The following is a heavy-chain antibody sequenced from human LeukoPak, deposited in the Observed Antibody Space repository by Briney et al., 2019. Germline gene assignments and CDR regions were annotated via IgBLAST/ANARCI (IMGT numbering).Heavy chain of an antibody. CDR3: ARESSIFCYYYGMDV. D-gene: IGHD3-3*01. J-gene: IGHJ6*02. CDR1: GFTVTGNY. V-gene: IGHV3-53*04. CDR2: IYTGGYT. Sequence: GGSLRLSCAASGFTVTGNYMNWVRQAPGKGLEWGSVIYTGGYTYYADSVKGRFTISRHISENTVYLQMTSLRADDTAVYFCARESSIFCYYYGMDVWGQGTTVTVSS.